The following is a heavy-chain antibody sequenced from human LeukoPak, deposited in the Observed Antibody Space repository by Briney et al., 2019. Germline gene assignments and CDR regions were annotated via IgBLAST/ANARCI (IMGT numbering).Heavy chain of an antibody. V-gene: IGHV1-8*03. J-gene: IGHJ4*02. Sequence: ASVKVSCKASGYTFTSYDINWVRQATGQGLEWMGWMNPNSGNRGYAPRFQGRVTITRNTSISTAYMELSSLRSDDTAVYYCARGFYSGSDPTDFWGQGTLVTVST. CDR3: ARGFYSGSDPTDF. CDR1: GYTFTSYD. CDR2: MNPNSGNR. D-gene: IGHD1-26*01.